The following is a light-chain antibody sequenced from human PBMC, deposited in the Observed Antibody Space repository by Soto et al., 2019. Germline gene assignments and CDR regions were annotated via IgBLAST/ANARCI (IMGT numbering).Light chain of an antibody. J-gene: IGKJ1*01. CDR3: QQFNNWPWT. V-gene: IGKV3-15*01. Sequence: EVVMTQSPATLSGSPGERATLSCMASLSVFGNLAWYQQKPGQAPRLLIYGTYTRAPGIPARFSGSGSGTEFTLTISGLQSEDFAVYYCQQFNNWPWTFGQGTKVDIK. CDR2: GTY. CDR1: LSVFGN.